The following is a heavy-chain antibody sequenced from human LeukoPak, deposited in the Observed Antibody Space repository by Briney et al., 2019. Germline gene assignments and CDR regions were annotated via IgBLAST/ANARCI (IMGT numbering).Heavy chain of an antibody. CDR3: ARERGNYGMDV. CDR2: IYTSGSP. J-gene: IGHJ6*02. V-gene: IGHV4-4*07. CDR1: DGSTSSYY. Sequence: PSETLSLTCSVSDGSTSSYYWSWTRQPAGKSLEWIGRIYTSGSPSYNPSLKSRVTMSLDTSKKQFSLKLNSVTAADTAVYYCARERGNYGMDVWGQGTTVTVSS. D-gene: IGHD3-16*01.